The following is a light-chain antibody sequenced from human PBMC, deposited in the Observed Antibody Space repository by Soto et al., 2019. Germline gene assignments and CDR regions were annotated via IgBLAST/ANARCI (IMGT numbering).Light chain of an antibody. CDR1: QGVSSY. Sequence: IVLTQSPATLSLSPGERATLSCRASQGVSSYLAWYQQNPGQAPRLLIYDASNGATGIPARFSGSGPGTDFTLTISSLEPEDFAVYYCQQYNSWPLTFGGGTKVDI. J-gene: IGKJ4*01. CDR3: QQYNSWPLT. CDR2: DAS. V-gene: IGKV3D-11*01.